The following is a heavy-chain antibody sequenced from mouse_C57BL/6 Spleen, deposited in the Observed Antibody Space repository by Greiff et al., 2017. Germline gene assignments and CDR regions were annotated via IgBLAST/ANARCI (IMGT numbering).Heavy chain of an antibody. D-gene: IGHD4-1*01. CDR1: GYTFTSYW. CDR3: AREGSGKGYYFDY. Sequence: QVQLQQPGAELVRPGSSVKLSCKASGYTFTSYWMHWVKQRPIQGLEWIGNIDPSDSETHYNQKFKDKATLTVDKSSSTAYMQLSSLTSEDSAVYYCAREGSGKGYYFDYWGQGTTLTVSS. CDR2: IDPSDSET. V-gene: IGHV1-52*01. J-gene: IGHJ2*01.